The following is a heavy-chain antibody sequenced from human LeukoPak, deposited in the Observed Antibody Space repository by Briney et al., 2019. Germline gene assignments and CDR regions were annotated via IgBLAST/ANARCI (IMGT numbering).Heavy chain of an antibody. D-gene: IGHD4-17*01. Sequence: GGSLRLSCAASGFTFSSYSMNWVRQAPGKGLEWVSYISSSSSTIYYADSVKSRFTISRDNAKNSLYLQMNSLRAEDTAVYYCARSYGEHFDYWGQGTLVTVSS. J-gene: IGHJ4*02. CDR3: ARSYGEHFDY. CDR1: GFTFSSYS. CDR2: ISSSSSTI. V-gene: IGHV3-48*01.